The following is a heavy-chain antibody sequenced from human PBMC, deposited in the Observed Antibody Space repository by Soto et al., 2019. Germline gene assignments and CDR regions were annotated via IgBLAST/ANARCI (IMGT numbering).Heavy chain of an antibody. CDR1: GYTFTSYA. D-gene: IGHD3-22*01. CDR2: INAGNGNT. Sequence: ASVKVSCKASGYTFTSYAMHWVRQAPGQRLEWMGWINAGNGNTKYSQKFQGRVTITRDTSAGTAYMELSSLRSEDTAVYYFAREMEDYYDSRGYDYWGQGTLVTVSS. J-gene: IGHJ4*02. V-gene: IGHV1-3*01. CDR3: AREMEDYYDSRGYDY.